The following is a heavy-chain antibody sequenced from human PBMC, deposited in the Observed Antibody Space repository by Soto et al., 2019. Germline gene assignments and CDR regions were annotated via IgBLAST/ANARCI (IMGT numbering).Heavy chain of an antibody. CDR3: ARSWLSGLGGMDV. CDR2: TRNKDHSYTT. Sequence: EVQLVESGRGLVQPGGSLRLSCAASGFTFSDHYMDWVRQAPGKGLEWVGRTRNKDHSYTTEYAASVKGRFTISRDDSKNSLYLQMSSLKREDTAVYYCARSWLSGLGGMDVWGQGTTVTVS. J-gene: IGHJ6*02. V-gene: IGHV3-72*01. D-gene: IGHD3-22*01. CDR1: GFTFSDHY.